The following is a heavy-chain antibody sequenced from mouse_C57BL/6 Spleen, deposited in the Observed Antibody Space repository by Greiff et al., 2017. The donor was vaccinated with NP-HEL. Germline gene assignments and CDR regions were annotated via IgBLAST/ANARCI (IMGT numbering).Heavy chain of an antibody. D-gene: IGHD2-2*01. CDR3: ARDYGYDGDFDY. V-gene: IGHV1-52*01. CDR2: IDPSDSET. J-gene: IGHJ2*01. CDR1: GYTFTSYW. Sequence: QIQLQQPGAELVRPGSSVKLSCKASGYTFTSYWMHWVKQRPIQGLEWIGNIDPSDSETHYNQKFKDKATLTVDKSSSTAYMQLSSLTSEDSAVYYCARDYGYDGDFDYWGQGTTLTVSS.